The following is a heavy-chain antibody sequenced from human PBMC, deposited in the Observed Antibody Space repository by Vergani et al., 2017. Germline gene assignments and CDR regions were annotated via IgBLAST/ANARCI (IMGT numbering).Heavy chain of an antibody. CDR3: ARDRIAYYYDSSGYQLDAFDI. Sequence: QVQLQQSGPGLVKPSQTLSLTCAISGDSVSSNSAAWNWIRQSPSRGLEWLGRTYYRSKWYNDYAVSVKSRITINPDTSKNQFSLQLNSVTPEDTAVYYCARDRIAYYYDSSGYQLDAFDIWGQGTMVTVSS. V-gene: IGHV6-1*01. D-gene: IGHD3-22*01. CDR2: TYYRSKWYN. J-gene: IGHJ3*02. CDR1: GDSVSSNSAA.